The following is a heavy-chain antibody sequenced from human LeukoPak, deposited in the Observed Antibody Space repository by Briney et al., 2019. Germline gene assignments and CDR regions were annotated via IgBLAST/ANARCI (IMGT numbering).Heavy chain of an antibody. CDR3: AKDRHRWAFDI. Sequence: GGSLRLSCAASGFTFSSYSMNWVRQAPGKGLEWVSVISGSGGSTYYADSVKGRFTISRDNSKNTLYLQMNSLRAEDTAVYYCAKDRHRWAFDIWGRGTMVTVSS. CDR1: GFTFSSYS. J-gene: IGHJ3*02. CDR2: ISGSGGST. V-gene: IGHV3-23*01.